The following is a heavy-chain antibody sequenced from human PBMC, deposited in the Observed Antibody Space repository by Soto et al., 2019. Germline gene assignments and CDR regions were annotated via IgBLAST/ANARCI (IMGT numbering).Heavy chain of an antibody. CDR3: ARKVLGSTSRPDWWYFDL. D-gene: IGHD2-2*01. V-gene: IGHV3-23*01. CDR2: ISGGGDRT. J-gene: IGHJ2*01. Sequence: EVQLLESGGGLVQPGGSLRLSCVGSGFTFINYAMNWVRQTQGKGLEWVSTISGGGDRTFDADTVKGRFTISRDNSKNTVNLQMNSLRAADTAVYYCARKVLGSTSRPDWWYFDLWGRGTLVTVSS. CDR1: GFTFINYA.